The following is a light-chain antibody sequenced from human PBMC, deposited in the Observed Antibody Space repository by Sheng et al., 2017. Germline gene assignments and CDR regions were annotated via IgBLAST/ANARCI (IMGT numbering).Light chain of an antibody. CDR1: QSVSSSY. Sequence: EIVLTQSPGTLSLSPGERATLSCRASQSVSSSYLAWYQQKPGQAPRLLIYVASTRATGIPARFSGSGSGTEFTLTISSLQSEDFAVYYCQQYYTTPRTFGQGTKLEIK. CDR2: VAS. V-gene: IGKV3-20*01. CDR3: QQYYTTPRT. J-gene: IGKJ2*01.